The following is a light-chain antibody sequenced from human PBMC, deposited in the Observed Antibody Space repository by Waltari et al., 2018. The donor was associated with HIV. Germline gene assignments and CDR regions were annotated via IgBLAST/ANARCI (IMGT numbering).Light chain of an antibody. CDR3: CSYAGAYTFWV. CDR2: DVT. Sequence: QSVLTQPRSVSGSPGQSVTISCTGTSSTVGGYDYVSRYQQPPGKAPRHMIYDVTKRPSGVRDRFSGSKSGNTASLTISGLQAEDEAEYYCCSYAGAYTFWVFGGGTQLTVL. V-gene: IGLV2-11*01. J-gene: IGLJ3*02. CDR1: SSTVGGYDY.